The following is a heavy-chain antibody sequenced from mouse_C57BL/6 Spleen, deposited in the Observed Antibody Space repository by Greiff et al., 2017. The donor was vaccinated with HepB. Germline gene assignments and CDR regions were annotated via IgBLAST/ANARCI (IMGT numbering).Heavy chain of an antibody. V-gene: IGHV1-81*01. Sequence: QVQLQQSGAELARPGASVKLSCKASGYTFTSYGINWVKQRTGQGLEWIGEIYPRSGNTYYNEKFKGKATLTADKSSSTAYMELRSLTSEDSAVYFCARIITTVVDPYYFDYWGQGTTLTVSS. J-gene: IGHJ2*01. CDR2: IYPRSGNT. CDR1: GYTFTSYG. CDR3: ARIITTVVDPYYFDY. D-gene: IGHD1-1*01.